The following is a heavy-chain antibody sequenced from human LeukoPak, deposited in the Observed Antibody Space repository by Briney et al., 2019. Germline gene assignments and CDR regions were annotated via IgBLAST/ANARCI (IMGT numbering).Heavy chain of an antibody. V-gene: IGHV4-59*01. D-gene: IGHD3-16*02. CDR2: IYYSGST. CDR1: GGSISSYY. Sequence: PSETLSLTCTVSGGSISSYYWSWIRQPPGKGLEWTGYIYYSGSTNYNPSLKSRVTISVDTSKNQFSLKLSSVTAADTAVYYCARASQYDYVWGSYRHLPSRFDYWGRGTLVTVSS. CDR3: ARASQYDYVWGSYRHLPSRFDY. J-gene: IGHJ4*02.